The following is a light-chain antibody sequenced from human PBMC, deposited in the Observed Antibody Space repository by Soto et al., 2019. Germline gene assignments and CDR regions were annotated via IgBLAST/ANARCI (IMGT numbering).Light chain of an antibody. CDR2: DAS. V-gene: IGKV3-15*01. Sequence: EIVMTQSPAPLSVSPGENATLFFRVSQSVSSNLAWHQQKPGQAPRILMYDASTRATGISARFSGSGSGTEFTLTISSLQSEDFAVYYCQQYNNWPPWTFGQGTKVDIK. CDR3: QQYNNWPPWT. CDR1: QSVSSN. J-gene: IGKJ1*01.